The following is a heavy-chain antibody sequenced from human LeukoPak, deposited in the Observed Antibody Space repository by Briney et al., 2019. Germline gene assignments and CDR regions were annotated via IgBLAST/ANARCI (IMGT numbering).Heavy chain of an antibody. CDR3: ATSITMFDY. CDR2: IKENGTVK. J-gene: IGHJ4*02. V-gene: IGHV3-7*02. CDR1: GFTLSRYW. D-gene: IGHD3-10*01. Sequence: PWGSLRLSCAASGFTLSRYWMSWVRQAPGKGLEWVANIKENGTVKYYVESVKGRFTISRDNAKNSLYLQMNSLRAEDTAVYYCATSITMFDYWGPGTLVTVSS.